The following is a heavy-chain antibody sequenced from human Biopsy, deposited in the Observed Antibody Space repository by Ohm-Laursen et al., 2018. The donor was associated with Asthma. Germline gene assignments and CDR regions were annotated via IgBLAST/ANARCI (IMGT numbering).Heavy chain of an antibody. V-gene: IGHV1-3*01. Sequence: AASVKVSCKASGYNFISFAIHWVRQAPGQRLEWMGWINAGNGNTKYSQKVQGRVTITRDTSASTAYMELRSLRSEDTATYYCARTYYDFLTGQVKDVFGVWGQGTMVTVSS. D-gene: IGHD3-9*01. J-gene: IGHJ3*01. CDR2: INAGNGNT. CDR3: ARTYYDFLTGQVKDVFGV. CDR1: GYNFISFA.